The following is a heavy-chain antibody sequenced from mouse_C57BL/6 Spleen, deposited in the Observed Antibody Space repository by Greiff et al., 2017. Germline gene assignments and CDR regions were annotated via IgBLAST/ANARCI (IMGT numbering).Heavy chain of an antibody. J-gene: IGHJ3*01. CDR1: GFSLTSYG. Sequence: QVQLKESGPGLVAPSQSLSITCTVSGFSLTSYGVDWVRQSPGKGLEWLGVIWGVGSTNYNSALKSRLSISKDNSKSQVFLKMNSLQTADTAMYYCASRSSNGGAWFAYWGQGTLVTVSA. V-gene: IGHV2-6*01. D-gene: IGHD2-5*01. CDR3: ASRSSNGGAWFAY. CDR2: IWGVGST.